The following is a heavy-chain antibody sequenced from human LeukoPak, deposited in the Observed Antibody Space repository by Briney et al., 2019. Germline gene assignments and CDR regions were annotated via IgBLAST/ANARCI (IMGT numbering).Heavy chain of an antibody. J-gene: IGHJ6*02. D-gene: IGHD3-10*01. CDR3: AREAYYYGSGDYYYGMDV. CDR2: ISGNGGNT. Sequence: PGGSLRLSCAASGFTFSSYAMHWVRQAPGKGLEYVSAISGNGGNTFYANSVKGRFTISRDNSKNTLYLQMGSLKPEDMAVYYCAREAYYYGSGDYYYGMDVWGQGTTVTVSS. V-gene: IGHV3-64*01. CDR1: GFTFSSYA.